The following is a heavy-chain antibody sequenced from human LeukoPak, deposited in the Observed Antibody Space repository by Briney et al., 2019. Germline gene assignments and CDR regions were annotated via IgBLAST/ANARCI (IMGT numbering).Heavy chain of an antibody. Sequence: PGGSLRLSCAASGFTFNNHWMHWVRQAPGKGLVWVSRINRDGSSTNYADSVKGRLSISRDNAKNTVYLEMNSLRAEDTAVYYCTRSLLGGADHWGQGNLVTVSS. CDR2: INRDGSST. CDR3: TRSLLGGADH. J-gene: IGHJ4*02. V-gene: IGHV3-74*01. CDR1: GFTFNNHW. D-gene: IGHD3-16*01.